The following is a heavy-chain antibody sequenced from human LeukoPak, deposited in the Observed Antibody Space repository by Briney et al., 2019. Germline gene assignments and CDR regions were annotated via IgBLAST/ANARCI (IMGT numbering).Heavy chain of an antibody. D-gene: IGHD1-26*01. CDR3: ARHGPYSGSYAEAFDY. J-gene: IGHJ4*02. CDR1: GYSLTSYW. Sequence: GESLKISCKGSGYSLTSYWIGWVRQMPGKGLEWMGIIYPGDSDTRYSPSFQGQVTISADKSISTAYLQWSSLKASDTAMYYCARHGPYSGSYAEAFDYWGQGTLVTVSS. CDR2: IYPGDSDT. V-gene: IGHV5-51*01.